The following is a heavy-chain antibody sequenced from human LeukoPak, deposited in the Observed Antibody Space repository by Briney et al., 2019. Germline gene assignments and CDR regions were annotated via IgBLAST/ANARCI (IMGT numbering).Heavy chain of an antibody. Sequence: GGSLRLSCAAFGFTFSSYSMNWVRQAPGKGLEWVSYISSSSSTIYYADSVKGRFTISRDNAKNSLYLQMNSLRAEDTAVYYCARDPYSSGWPAFFDYWGQGTLVTVSS. D-gene: IGHD6-19*01. CDR1: GFTFSSYS. CDR3: ARDPYSSGWPAFFDY. CDR2: ISSSSSTI. V-gene: IGHV3-48*04. J-gene: IGHJ4*02.